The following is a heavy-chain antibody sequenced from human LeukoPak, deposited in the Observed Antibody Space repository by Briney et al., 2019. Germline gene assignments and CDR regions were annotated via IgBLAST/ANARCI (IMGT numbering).Heavy chain of an antibody. CDR1: GYTFTNFY. CDR2: TNPRGGSA. V-gene: IGHV1-46*01. CDR3: ARDYHGSGSLTTFDY. J-gene: IGHJ4*02. Sequence: GASVKVSCKASGYTFTNFYMHWVRQVPGQGLEWMGITNPRGGSATSAQKFQGRLTMTRDTSTSTVYMELSRLRSEDTAVYYCARDYHGSGSLTTFDYWGQGTLVTVSS. D-gene: IGHD3-10*01.